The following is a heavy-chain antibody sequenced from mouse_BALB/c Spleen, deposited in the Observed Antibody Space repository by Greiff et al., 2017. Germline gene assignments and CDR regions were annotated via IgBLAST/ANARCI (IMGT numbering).Heavy chain of an antibody. V-gene: IGHV1-5*01. CDR3: TRYDGYYRYYFDY. CDR2: IYPGNSDT. Sequence: EVQLQQSGTVLARPGASVKMSCKASGYTFTSYWMHWVKQRPGQGLEWIGAIYPGNSDTSYNQKFKGKAKLTAVTSTSTAYMELSSLTNEDSAVYYCTRYDGYYRYYFDYWGQGTTLTVSS. D-gene: IGHD2-3*01. J-gene: IGHJ2*01. CDR1: GYTFTSYW.